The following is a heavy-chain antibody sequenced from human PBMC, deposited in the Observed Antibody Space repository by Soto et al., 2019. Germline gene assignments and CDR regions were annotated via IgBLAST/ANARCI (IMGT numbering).Heavy chain of an antibody. D-gene: IGHD6-6*01. CDR2: INPNSGGT. Sequence: GASVKVSCKASGYTFTGYFIHCVRQAPGQGLEWMGWINPNSGGTNYPQTFQGRVTMTRDTSISTAYMELNRLRSDDTAVYYCARIHTYSVSSPLDYWGQGTLVTVSS. CDR3: ARIHTYSVSSPLDY. V-gene: IGHV1-2*02. J-gene: IGHJ4*02. CDR1: GYTFTGYF.